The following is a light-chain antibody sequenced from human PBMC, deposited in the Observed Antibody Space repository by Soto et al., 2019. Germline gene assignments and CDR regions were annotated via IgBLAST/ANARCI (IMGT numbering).Light chain of an antibody. CDR3: QQYGNSPRT. V-gene: IGKV3-20*01. CDR2: GAS. J-gene: IGKJ2*01. Sequence: EIVLTQSPGTLSLSPGERATLSCRASQSVDSNYLAWYQQKPGQAPRLLIYGASSRATGIPDRFSSSGSWTDFTLTTSRLEPEDFAGYYCQQYGNSPRTFGQGTKLEIK. CDR1: QSVDSNY.